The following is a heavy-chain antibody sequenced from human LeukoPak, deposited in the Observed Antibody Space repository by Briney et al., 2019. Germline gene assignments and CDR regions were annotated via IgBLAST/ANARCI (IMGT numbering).Heavy chain of an antibody. CDR2: IASETYGGTA. CDR3: TRDQTPYY. Sequence: GSLRLSCTASGFTFGDYAMIWVRQAPGKGLEWVGFIASETYGGTAEYAASVKGRFIISRDDSKSIAYLQMNSLKTEDTAVYYCTRDQTPYYWGQGTLVTVSS. J-gene: IGHJ4*02. CDR1: GFTFGDYA. V-gene: IGHV3-49*04.